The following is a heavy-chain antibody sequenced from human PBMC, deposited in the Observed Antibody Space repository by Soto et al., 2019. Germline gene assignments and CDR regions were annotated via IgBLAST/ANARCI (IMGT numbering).Heavy chain of an antibody. CDR1: GFTFSSYS. D-gene: IGHD2-2*01. Sequence: EVQLVESGGGLVKPGGSLRLSCAASGFTFSSYSMNWVRQAPGKGLEWVSSISSSSSYIYYADSVKGRFTISRDNAKNSLYLEMNSLRAEDTAVYYCAREDCSSNSCYYYYGMDVWGQGTTVTVSS. CDR2: ISSSSSYI. J-gene: IGHJ6*02. V-gene: IGHV3-21*01. CDR3: AREDCSSNSCYYYYGMDV.